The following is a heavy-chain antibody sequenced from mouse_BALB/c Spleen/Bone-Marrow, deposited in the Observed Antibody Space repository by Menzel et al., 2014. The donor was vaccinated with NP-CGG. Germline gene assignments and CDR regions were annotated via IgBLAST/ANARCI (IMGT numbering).Heavy chain of an antibody. CDR3: ARTDY. V-gene: IGHV14-3*02. Sequence: VTLKVCGAELVKPGASVKLSCTASGFNIKDTYMHWVKQRPEQGLEWIGRIDPANGNTKYDPKFQGKATITADTSSNTAYLQLSSLTSEDTAVYYCARTDYWGQGTTLTVSS. CDR1: GFNIKDTY. J-gene: IGHJ2*01. CDR2: IDPANGNT.